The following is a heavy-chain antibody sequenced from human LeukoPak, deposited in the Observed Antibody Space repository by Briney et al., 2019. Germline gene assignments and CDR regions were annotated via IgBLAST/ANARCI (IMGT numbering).Heavy chain of an antibody. D-gene: IGHD3-10*01. CDR2: IKQDGSEK. J-gene: IGHJ4*02. CDR3: ARSPLSFGELSFDY. V-gene: IGHV3-7*03. Sequence: GGSLRLSCAASGFTFSSYWMSWVRQAPGKGLEWVANIKQDGSEKYYVDSVKGRFTISRDNAKNSLYLQMNSLRDEDTAVYYCARSPLSFGELSFDYWGQGTLVTVSS. CDR1: GFTFSSYW.